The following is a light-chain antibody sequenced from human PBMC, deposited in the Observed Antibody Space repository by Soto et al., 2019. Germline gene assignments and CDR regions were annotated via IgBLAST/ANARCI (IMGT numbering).Light chain of an antibody. J-gene: IGLJ1*01. Sequence: QSALTQPASVSGSPGQAITISCTGTSSDVGGYNFVSWYQQYPDKAPKLMIYDVNNRPSGVSNRFSGSKSGNTASLTISGLQAEDEADYYCSSYTSNNTPYVFGTGTKLTVL. CDR1: SSDVGGYNF. CDR3: SSYTSNNTPYV. V-gene: IGLV2-14*01. CDR2: DVN.